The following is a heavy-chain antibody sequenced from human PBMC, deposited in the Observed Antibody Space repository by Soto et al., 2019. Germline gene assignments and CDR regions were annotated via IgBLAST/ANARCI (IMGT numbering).Heavy chain of an antibody. CDR2: IYHSGST. CDR3: ARGMVELVVVVAVSPHYWFDP. J-gene: IGHJ5*02. CDR1: GGSISSSNW. D-gene: IGHD2-15*01. V-gene: IGHV4-4*02. Sequence: SETLSLTCAVSGGSISSSNWWGWVRQPPGKGLEWIGEIYHSGSTNYNPSLKSRATISVDKSKNQFSLKLSSVTAADTAVYYCARGMVELVVVVAVSPHYWFDPWGQGTLVTVSS.